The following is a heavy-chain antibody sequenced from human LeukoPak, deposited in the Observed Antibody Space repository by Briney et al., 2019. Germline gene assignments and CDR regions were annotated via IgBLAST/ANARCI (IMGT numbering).Heavy chain of an antibody. D-gene: IGHD2-15*01. J-gene: IGHJ6*02. Sequence: PGGSLRLSCAASGFTFSSYAMSWVRQAPGKGLEWVSVIYSGGSTYYADSVKGRFTISRDNSKNTLYLQMNSLRAEDTAVYYCARDYCSGGSCYRRSNYYYYGMDVWGQGTTVTVSS. V-gene: IGHV3-66*01. CDR3: ARDYCSGGSCYRRSNYYYYGMDV. CDR1: GFTFSSYA. CDR2: IYSGGST.